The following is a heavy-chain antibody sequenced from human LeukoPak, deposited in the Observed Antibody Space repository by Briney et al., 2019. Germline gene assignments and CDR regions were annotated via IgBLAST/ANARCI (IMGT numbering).Heavy chain of an antibody. Sequence: PGGCLRVSCAASGFIFRNYWMSWVRQAPGKGLEWVAIINQDGREKHYADSVKGRFTISRDNAENTLYLQMNSLRADDTAVYYCARDFMYNTNCVGCWGQGTLVTVSS. V-gene: IGHV3-7*01. D-gene: IGHD2-2*01. J-gene: IGHJ4*02. CDR2: INQDGREK. CDR1: GFIFRNYW. CDR3: ARDFMYNTNCVGC.